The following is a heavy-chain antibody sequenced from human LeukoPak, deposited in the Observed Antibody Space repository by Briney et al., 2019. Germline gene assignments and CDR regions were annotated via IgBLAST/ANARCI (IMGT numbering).Heavy chain of an antibody. CDR1: GFTFSTYA. Sequence: GGSLRLSCAASGFTFSTYAISWVRQAPGQGLEWVSAISASGVSTYYADSVKGRFTISRDISKNTLYLQMNSLRADDTAVYYCAKGGSSGWYEHIDYWGQGTLVTVSS. CDR2: ISASGVST. CDR3: AKGGSSGWYEHIDY. J-gene: IGHJ4*02. V-gene: IGHV3-23*01. D-gene: IGHD6-19*01.